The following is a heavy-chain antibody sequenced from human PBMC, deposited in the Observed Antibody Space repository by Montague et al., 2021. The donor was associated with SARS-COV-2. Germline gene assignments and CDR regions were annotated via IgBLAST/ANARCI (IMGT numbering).Heavy chain of an antibody. V-gene: IGHV4-4*07. Sequence: SETLSLTCTVSGGSISSYYWSWIRQPAGRGLEWIGRIYTSGSTNYNPSLKSRVTISVDTSKNQFSLNVSSVTAADTAVYYCARVGGNEYRFFDYWGQGSLVTVSS. CDR3: ARVGGNEYRFFDY. CDR2: IYTSGST. J-gene: IGHJ4*02. D-gene: IGHD1-1*01. CDR1: GGSISSYY.